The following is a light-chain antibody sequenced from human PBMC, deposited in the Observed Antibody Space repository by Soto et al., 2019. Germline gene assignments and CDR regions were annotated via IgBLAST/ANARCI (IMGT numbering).Light chain of an antibody. V-gene: IGKV1-16*02. CDR1: QGVNKY. Sequence: DIQMTQSPSSLSASVGDRVTITCRASQGVNKYVAWFQQTPGRAPKSLIYATNRLQSGVPSQFSASGSGTEFTLTISSLQPEDFAAYYCQQYDTFPRTFGQGTKVEI. CDR2: ATN. CDR3: QQYDTFPRT. J-gene: IGKJ1*01.